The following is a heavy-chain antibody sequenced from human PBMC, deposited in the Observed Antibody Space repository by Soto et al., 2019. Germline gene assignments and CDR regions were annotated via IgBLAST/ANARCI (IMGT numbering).Heavy chain of an antibody. CDR2: IIPIFGTA. J-gene: IGHJ4*02. CDR1: GGTFSSYA. Sequence: SVKVSCKASGGTFSSYAISWVRQAPGQGLEWMGGIIPIFGTANYAQKFQGRVTITADESTSTAYMELSSLRSEDTAVYYCARGGLTFGVVISWGQGTLVTVSS. CDR3: ARGGLTFGVVIS. D-gene: IGHD3-3*01. V-gene: IGHV1-69*13.